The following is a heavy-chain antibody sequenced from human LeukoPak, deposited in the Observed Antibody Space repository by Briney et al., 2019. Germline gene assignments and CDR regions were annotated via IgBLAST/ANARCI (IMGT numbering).Heavy chain of an antibody. Sequence: GGSLRLSCAASGFTFSSYAMHWVRQPPGKGLEWVAIISYDGSNKYYADSVKGRFTISRDNSKNTLYLQMNSLRAEDTAVYYCASLMSSSWYIYWGQGTLVTVSS. D-gene: IGHD6-13*01. V-gene: IGHV3-30*14. CDR2: ISYDGSNK. CDR3: ASLMSSSWYIY. CDR1: GFTFSSYA. J-gene: IGHJ4*02.